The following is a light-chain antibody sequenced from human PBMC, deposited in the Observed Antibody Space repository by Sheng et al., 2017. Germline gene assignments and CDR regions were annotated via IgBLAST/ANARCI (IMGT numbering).Light chain of an antibody. CDR3: QQYNSYPLT. V-gene: IGKV1-16*01. J-gene: IGKJ1*01. Sequence: DIQMTQSPTSLSASVGDRVTITCRMSQGISNSLAWYQQKPGNAPKLLIYAASTLQAAVPSRFSGSGSGTDFTLTITYLQSEDFATYYCQQYNSYPLTFGQGTKVEIK. CDR1: QGISNS. CDR2: AAS.